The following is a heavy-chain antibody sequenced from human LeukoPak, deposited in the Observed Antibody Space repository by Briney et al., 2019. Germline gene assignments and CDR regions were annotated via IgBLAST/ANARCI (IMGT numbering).Heavy chain of an antibody. V-gene: IGHV3-21*01. CDR2: ITSSSSHT. D-gene: IGHD3-10*01. J-gene: IGHJ4*02. CDR3: TRGPPDGSGNYYPGDF. CDR1: GFTFSSYN. Sequence: GGSLRLSCAASGFTFSSYNMNWVRQAPGKGLEWVSSITSSSSHTYYVDSVKGRFTISRDNTKNSLYLQMNSLRAEDTAVYYCTRGPPDGSGNYYPGDFWGQGTLVTVSS.